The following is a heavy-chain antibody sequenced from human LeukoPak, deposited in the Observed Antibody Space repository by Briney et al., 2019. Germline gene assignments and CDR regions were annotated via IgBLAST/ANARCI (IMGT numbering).Heavy chain of an antibody. CDR3: SSGRSPAQ. CDR1: GCTFSNAW. J-gene: IGHJ4*02. Sequence: GGSLRLSCAASGCTFSNAWMNWVRQAPGKGLEWVGRIKSKSDGGTTDYAAPVKGRFTISRDDSENTMYMQMNSLKTEDTAVYYCSSGRSPAQWGQGTLVTVSS. D-gene: IGHD1-26*01. CDR2: IKSKSDGGTT. V-gene: IGHV3-15*01.